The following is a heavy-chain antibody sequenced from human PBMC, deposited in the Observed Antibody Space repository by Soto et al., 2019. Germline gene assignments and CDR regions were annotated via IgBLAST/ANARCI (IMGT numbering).Heavy chain of an antibody. CDR1: GFTFSSYA. D-gene: IGHD3-10*01. V-gene: IGHV3-23*01. CDR3: ANLYGSGSDIDY. CDR2: ISGSGGST. Sequence: GSLRLSCAASGFTFSSYAMSWVRQAPGKGLEWVSAISGSGGSTYYADSVKGRFTISRDNSKNTLYLQMNSLRAEDTAVYYCANLYGSGSDIDYWGQGTLVTVSS. J-gene: IGHJ4*02.